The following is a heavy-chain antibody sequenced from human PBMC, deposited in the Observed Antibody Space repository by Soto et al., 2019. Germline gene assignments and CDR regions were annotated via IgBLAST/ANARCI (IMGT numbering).Heavy chain of an antibody. D-gene: IGHD1-20*01. CDR3: ARAGVTGTTKNYYGMDV. V-gene: IGHV1-69*13. Sequence: SAKVSCKDSEGTFSSYANSWARQAPGQGLERMGRIIPIFGTANYAQKFQGRVTINADESTSTAYMELSSLRSEDTAVYYCARAGVTGTTKNYYGMDVWGQGTTVTVSS. J-gene: IGHJ6*02. CDR1: EGTFSSYA. CDR2: IIPIFGTA.